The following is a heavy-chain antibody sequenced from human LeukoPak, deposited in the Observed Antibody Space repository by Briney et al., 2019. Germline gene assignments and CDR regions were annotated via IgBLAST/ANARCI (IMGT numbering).Heavy chain of an antibody. V-gene: IGHV3-23*01. CDR1: GCTFSSYA. CDR2: ISGSGGST. D-gene: IGHD3-10*01. CDR3: AKGPGGSGSYFDY. Sequence: GGSLRLSCAASGCTFSSYAMSWVRQAPGKGLEWVSAISGSGGSTYYADSVKGRFAISRDNSKNTLYLQMNSLRAEDPAVYYCAKGPGGSGSYFDYWGQGTLVTVSS. J-gene: IGHJ4*02.